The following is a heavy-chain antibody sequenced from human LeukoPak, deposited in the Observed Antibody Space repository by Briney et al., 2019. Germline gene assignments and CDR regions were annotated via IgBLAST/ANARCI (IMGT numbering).Heavy chain of an antibody. CDR3: ARGELEWELRLCYYYYMDV. J-gene: IGHJ6*03. D-gene: IGHD1-26*01. Sequence: EASVKVSCKASGYTFTSYDINWVRQAPGQGLEWMGWMNPNSGNTGYAQKFQGRVTMTRNTSISTAYMELSRLRSDDTAVYYCARGELEWELRLCYYYYMDVWAKGPRSPSP. CDR2: MNPNSGNT. CDR1: GYTFTSYD. V-gene: IGHV1-8*01.